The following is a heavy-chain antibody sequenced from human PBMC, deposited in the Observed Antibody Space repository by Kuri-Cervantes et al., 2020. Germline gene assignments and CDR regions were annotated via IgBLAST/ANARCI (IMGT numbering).Heavy chain of an antibody. V-gene: IGHV3-30-3*01. J-gene: IGHJ4*02. CDR1: GFTFSNYV. CDR2: LSSRNSQ. D-gene: IGHD3-22*01. CDR3: AREGHTSGRAPAFDY. Sequence: SCEAPGFTFSNYVMHWVRQAPGKGLEWVAGLSSRNSQYYADSVRGRFSISRDNSKNTMYFQMNSLRVEDTAAYYCAREGHTSGRAPAFDYWGLGTLVTVSS.